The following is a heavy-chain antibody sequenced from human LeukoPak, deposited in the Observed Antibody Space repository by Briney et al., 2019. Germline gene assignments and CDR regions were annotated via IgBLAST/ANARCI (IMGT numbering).Heavy chain of an antibody. D-gene: IGHD6-13*01. J-gene: IGHJ6*02. CDR2: MSPNNGNT. V-gene: IGHV1-8*01. CDR3: ARLASSSWPLYYYYGMDV. Sequence: APVTVSCKASGYTFTSYDINWVRQAPGQRLEWMGWMSPNNGNTGYAQKFQGRATMTRSTSISTAYMELSSLRSEDTAVYYCARLASSSWPLYYYYGMDVWGQGTTVTVSS. CDR1: GYTFTSYD.